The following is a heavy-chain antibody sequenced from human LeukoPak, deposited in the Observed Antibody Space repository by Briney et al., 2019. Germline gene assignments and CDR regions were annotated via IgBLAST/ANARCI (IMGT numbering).Heavy chain of an antibody. Sequence: GGSLRLSCAASGFTFSSCSMNWVRQAPGKGLEWVSYISSSSSTIYYADSVKGRFTISRDNAKNSLYLQMNSLRDEDTAVYYCARDLGYSSSWYGLFDYWGQGTLVTVSS. CDR2: ISSSSSTI. CDR1: GFTFSSCS. CDR3: ARDLGYSSSWYGLFDY. D-gene: IGHD6-13*01. V-gene: IGHV3-48*02. J-gene: IGHJ4*02.